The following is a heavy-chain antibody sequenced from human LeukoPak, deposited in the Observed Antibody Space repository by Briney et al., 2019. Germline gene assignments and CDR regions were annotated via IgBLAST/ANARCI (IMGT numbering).Heavy chain of an antibody. Sequence: PGGSLRLSCAASGFTFSSYSMNWVRQAPGKGLEWVSSISSSSSYIYYADSVKGRFTISRDNAKNSLYLQMNSLRAEDTALYYCAKGPDYDILTGYTFDYWGQGTLVTVSS. CDR1: GFTFSSYS. V-gene: IGHV3-21*04. D-gene: IGHD3-9*01. CDR3: AKGPDYDILTGYTFDY. J-gene: IGHJ4*02. CDR2: ISSSSSYI.